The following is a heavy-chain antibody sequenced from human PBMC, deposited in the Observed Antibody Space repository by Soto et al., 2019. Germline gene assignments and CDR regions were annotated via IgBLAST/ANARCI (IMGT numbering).Heavy chain of an antibody. Sequence: AGGSLSLSCAASGFTFSSYSMNWVRQAPGKGLEWVSYISSSSSTIYYADSVKGRFTISRDNAKNSLYLQMNSLRDEDTAVYYCATTPPPTAYDFWSVLNYYYGMDVWGQGTTVTVSS. CDR3: ATTPPPTAYDFWSVLNYYYGMDV. D-gene: IGHD3-3*01. J-gene: IGHJ6*02. CDR2: ISSSSSTI. V-gene: IGHV3-48*02. CDR1: GFTFSSYS.